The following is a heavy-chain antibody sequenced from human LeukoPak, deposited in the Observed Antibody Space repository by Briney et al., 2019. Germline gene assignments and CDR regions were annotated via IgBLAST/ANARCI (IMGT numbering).Heavy chain of an antibody. V-gene: IGHV3-64*04. Sequence: GGSLRLSCAGSGSPLSWYAMHWVRQAPGKGLQYVASVNVEGTFTEYEDSVKGRFTISRDNAKNSLYLQMNSLRDEDTAVYYCARSGYGSKWYFFDHWGQETLVTVSS. D-gene: IGHD6-13*01. CDR1: GSPLSWYA. CDR2: VNVEGTFT. J-gene: IGHJ4*02. CDR3: ARSGYGSKWYFFDH.